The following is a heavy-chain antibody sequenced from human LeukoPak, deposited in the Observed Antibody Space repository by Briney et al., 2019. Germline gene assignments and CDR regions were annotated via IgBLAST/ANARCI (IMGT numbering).Heavy chain of an antibody. CDR3: ARQAYCSSTSCYFYFDL. CDR2: IYPGDSDT. Sequence: GESLKISCKGSGYSFTSYWIGWVRQMPGKGLEWMGIIYPGDSDTRYSPSFQGQVTISAGKSISTAYLQWSSLKASDTAMYYCARQAYCSSTSCYFYFDLWGRGTLVTVSS. V-gene: IGHV5-51*01. CDR1: GYSFTSYW. J-gene: IGHJ2*01. D-gene: IGHD2-2*01.